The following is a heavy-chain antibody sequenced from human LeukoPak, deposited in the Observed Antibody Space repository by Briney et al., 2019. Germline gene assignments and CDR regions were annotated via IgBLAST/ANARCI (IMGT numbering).Heavy chain of an antibody. CDR3: AKGVGYDFWSGSLY. V-gene: IGHV3-30-3*01. CDR1: GSIFSNYA. J-gene: IGHJ4*02. CDR2: ISYDGSNK. Sequence: PGGSLRLSCAASGSIFSNYAMHWVRQAPGKGLEWVASISYDGSNKYYADSVKGRFTISRDNTKNTLYLQMNSLRAEDTAVYYCAKGVGYDFWSGSLYWGQGTLVTVSS. D-gene: IGHD3-3*01.